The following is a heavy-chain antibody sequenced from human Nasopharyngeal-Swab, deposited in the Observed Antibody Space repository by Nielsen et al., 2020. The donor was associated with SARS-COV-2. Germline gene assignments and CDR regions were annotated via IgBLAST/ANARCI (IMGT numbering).Heavy chain of an antibody. V-gene: IGHV3-48*03. CDR3: AREDIVVVPAGSYYGMDV. Sequence: GESLKISCAASGFTFSSYEMNWVRQAPGKGLEWVSYISSSGSTIYYADSVKGRFTISRDNAKNSLYLQMNSLRAEDTAVYYCAREDIVVVPAGSYYGMDVWGQGTTVTVSS. J-gene: IGHJ6*02. D-gene: IGHD2-2*01. CDR1: GFTFSSYE. CDR2: ISSSGSTI.